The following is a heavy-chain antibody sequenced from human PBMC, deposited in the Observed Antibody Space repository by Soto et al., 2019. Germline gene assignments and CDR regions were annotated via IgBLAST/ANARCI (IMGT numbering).Heavy chain of an antibody. CDR3: AFGNLSYYFDY. J-gene: IGHJ4*02. CDR1: GFAFSSFG. D-gene: IGHD3-16*01. V-gene: IGHV3-33*01. Sequence: PGGSLRFSCAASGFAFSSFGMHWVRQAPGKGLEWVAIIWYDGSDKYYADSVEGRFAISRDNSKNTLYLQMNSLRAEDTAVYHCAFGNLSYYFDYWGQGAPVTVSS. CDR2: IWYDGSDK.